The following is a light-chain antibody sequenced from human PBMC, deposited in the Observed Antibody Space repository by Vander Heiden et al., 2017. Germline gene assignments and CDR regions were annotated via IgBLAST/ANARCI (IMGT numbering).Light chain of an antibody. Sequence: QSVLPQPPSASGTPGQRVTISCSGSSSNIGSNYVYWYQQLPGTASKLLIYRNNQRPSGVPDRFSGSKSGTSASLAISGLRSEDEADYYCAAWDDSLSAVVFGGGTKLTVL. CDR3: AAWDDSLSAVV. V-gene: IGLV1-47*01. CDR1: SSNIGSNY. CDR2: RNN. J-gene: IGLJ2*01.